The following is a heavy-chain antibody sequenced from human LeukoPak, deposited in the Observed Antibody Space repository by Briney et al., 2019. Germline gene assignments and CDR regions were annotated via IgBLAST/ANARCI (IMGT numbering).Heavy chain of an antibody. CDR1: GFTFSAYW. Sequence: GGSLRLSCAASGFTFSAYWMYGVRQAPGKGLEWVSRVKTDGSSTNYADSVKGRFTISRDNAKHTVSLQMSSLRAEDTGVYFCARAPSEIGGYYPEYFRHWGQGPLVTVSS. CDR2: VKTDGSST. V-gene: IGHV3-74*01. CDR3: ARAPSEIGGYYPEYFRH. D-gene: IGHD3-22*01. J-gene: IGHJ1*01.